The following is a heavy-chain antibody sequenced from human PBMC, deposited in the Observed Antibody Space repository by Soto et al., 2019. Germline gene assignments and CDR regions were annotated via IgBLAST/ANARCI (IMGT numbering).Heavy chain of an antibody. CDR1: GGTFSSYA. J-gene: IGHJ6*02. Sequence: SVKTSCKASGGTFSSYAISWVRQAPGQGLEWMGGIIPIFGTANYAQKFQGRVTITADKSTSTAYMELSSLRSEDTAVYYCASEWRQGGYYGMDVWGQGTTVTVSS. CDR2: IIPIFGTA. CDR3: ASEWRQGGYYGMDV. V-gene: IGHV1-69*06. D-gene: IGHD2-15*01.